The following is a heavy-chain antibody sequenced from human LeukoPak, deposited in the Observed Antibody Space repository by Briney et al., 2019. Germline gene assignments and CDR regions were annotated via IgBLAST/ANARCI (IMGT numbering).Heavy chain of an antibody. Sequence: PSETLSLTCTVSGYSISSGYYWSWIRQPPGKGLEWIGEINHSGSTNYNPSLKSRVTISVDTSKNQFSLKLSSVTAADTAVYYCASSGLQERWFDPWGQGTLVTVSS. CDR3: ASSGLQERWFDP. CDR1: GYSISSGYY. J-gene: IGHJ5*02. D-gene: IGHD4-11*01. V-gene: IGHV4-38-2*02. CDR2: INHSGST.